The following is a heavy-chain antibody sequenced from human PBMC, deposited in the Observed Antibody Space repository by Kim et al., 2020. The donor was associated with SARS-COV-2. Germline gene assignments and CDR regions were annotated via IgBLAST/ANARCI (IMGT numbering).Heavy chain of an antibody. CDR3: ARRQGGGDGFDI. Sequence: GESLKISCEGSGYTFSNYWITWVRQMPGKGLEYMAQIDPSDSYANYSPSFQGRVTISVNKALNIAYLQWRSLKASDTAIYFCARRQGGGDGFDIWGQGT. CDR1: GYTFSNYW. CDR2: IDPSDSYA. J-gene: IGHJ3*02. V-gene: IGHV5-10-1*01. D-gene: IGHD2-15*01.